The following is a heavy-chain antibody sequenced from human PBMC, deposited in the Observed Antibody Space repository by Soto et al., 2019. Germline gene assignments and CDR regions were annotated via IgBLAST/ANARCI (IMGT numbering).Heavy chain of an antibody. CDR1: GYTFTSYA. CDR3: ARDRGTVTTLRYNWFDP. J-gene: IGHJ5*02. CDR2: INAGNGNT. Sequence: ASVKVSSKAYGYTFTSYAMHWVRQAPGQRLEWMGWINAGNGNTKYSQKFQGRVTITRDTSASTAYMELSSLRSEDTAVYYCARDRGTVTTLRYNWFDPWGQGTLVTVSS. V-gene: IGHV1-3*01. D-gene: IGHD4-17*01.